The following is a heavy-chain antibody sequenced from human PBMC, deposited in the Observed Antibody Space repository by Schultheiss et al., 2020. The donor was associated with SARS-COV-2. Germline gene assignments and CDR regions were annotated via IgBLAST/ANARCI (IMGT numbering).Heavy chain of an antibody. D-gene: IGHD2-15*01. J-gene: IGHJ6*02. Sequence: GGSLRLSCAVSAVTVSSNHMSWVRQAPGKGLEWVAVISYDGSNKYYADSVKGRFTISRDNSKNTLYLQMNSLRAEDTAVYYCAREGLGVEGLQSVGMDVWGQGTTVTVSS. CDR3: AREGLGVEGLQSVGMDV. CDR2: ISYDGSNK. CDR1: AVTVSSNH. V-gene: IGHV3-30*03.